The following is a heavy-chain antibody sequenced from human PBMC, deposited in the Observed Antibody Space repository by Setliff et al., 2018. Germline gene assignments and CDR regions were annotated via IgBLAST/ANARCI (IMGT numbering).Heavy chain of an antibody. J-gene: IGHJ3*02. CDR2: ISPGSIYI. Sequence: LRLSCAASGFTFSTYSMHWVRQTPGKGLEWVSSISPGSIYIYYTDSVKGRFTISRDNAKNSLYLQMSSLGAEDTAVYYCARSPANGGHDAFDIWGQGTMVTVSS. CDR1: GFTFSTYS. CDR3: ARSPANGGHDAFDI. D-gene: IGHD6-25*01. V-gene: IGHV3-21*01.